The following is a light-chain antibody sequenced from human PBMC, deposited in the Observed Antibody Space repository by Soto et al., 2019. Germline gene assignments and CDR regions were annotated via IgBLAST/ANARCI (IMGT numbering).Light chain of an antibody. CDR2: DVS. V-gene: IGLV2-14*03. CDR1: NSDIGGYNY. Sequence: QSALTQPASVAGSPGQSITISCTGTNSDIGGYNYVSWYQQHPGKAPKLMIYDVSNRPSGFSYRFSGPKSGNTASLTISGLQAEDEAGYYCSSYTSRSTLGVFGGGTKLPVL. J-gene: IGLJ2*01. CDR3: SSYTSRSTLGV.